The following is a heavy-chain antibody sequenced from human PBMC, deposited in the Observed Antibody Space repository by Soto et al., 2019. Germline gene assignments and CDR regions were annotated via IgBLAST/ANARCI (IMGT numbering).Heavy chain of an antibody. CDR1: GFTFSSYG. CDR3: ARKLTVAAFLDAFDI. J-gene: IGHJ3*02. CDR2: IWYDGSNK. V-gene: IGHV3-33*01. D-gene: IGHD4-17*01. Sequence: QVQLVESGGGVVQPGRSLRLSCAASGFTFSSYGMHWVRQAPGKGLEWVAVIWYDGSNKYYADSVKGRFTISRDNSKNTLYLQMNSLRAEDTAVYYCARKLTVAAFLDAFDIWGQGTMVTVSS.